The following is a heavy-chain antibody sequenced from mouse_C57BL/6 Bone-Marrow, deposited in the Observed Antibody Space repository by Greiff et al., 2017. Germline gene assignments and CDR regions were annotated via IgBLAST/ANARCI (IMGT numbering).Heavy chain of an antibody. V-gene: IGHV5-4*01. CDR1: GFTFSSYA. J-gene: IGHJ1*03. Sequence: EVQLVESGGGLVKPGGSLKLSCAASGFTFSSYAMSWVRQTPEKRLEWVATISDGGSSNYYPDNVKGRFTLSRDNAKNNLYLQMSHLKSEDTAMDYCARDDYWYVDCWGTGTTVTVSS. CDR2: ISDGGSSN. CDR3: ARDDYWYVDC.